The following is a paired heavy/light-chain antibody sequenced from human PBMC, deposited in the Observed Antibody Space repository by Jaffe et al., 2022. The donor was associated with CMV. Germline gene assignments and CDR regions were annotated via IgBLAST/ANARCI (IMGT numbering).Light chain of an antibody. J-gene: IGKJ2*01. CDR3: QQYYSTLSYT. V-gene: IGKV4-1*01. CDR2: WAS. CDR1: QSVLYSSNNKNY. Sequence: DIVMTQSPDSLAVSLGERATINCKSSQSVLYSSNNKNYLAWYQQKPGQPPKLLIYWASTRESGVPDRFSGSGSGTDFTLTISSLQAEDVAVYYCQQYYSTLSYTFGQGTKLEIK.
Heavy chain of an antibody. CDR3: ARVSTGYDILTGYYSYYFDY. D-gene: IGHD3-9*01. CDR2: IYTSGST. J-gene: IGHJ4*02. CDR1: GGSISSYY. Sequence: QVQLQESGPGLVKPSETLSLTCTVSGGSISSYYWSWIRQPAGKGLEWIGRIYTSGSTNYNPSLKSRVTMSVDTSKNQFSLKLSSVTAADTAVYYCARVSTGYDILTGYYSYYFDYWGQGTLVTVSS. V-gene: IGHV4-4*07.